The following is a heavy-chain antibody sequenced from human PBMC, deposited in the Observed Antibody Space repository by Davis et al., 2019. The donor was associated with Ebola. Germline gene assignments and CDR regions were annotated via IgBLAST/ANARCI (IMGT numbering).Heavy chain of an antibody. D-gene: IGHD4-11*01. CDR3: AKDATVTYNWFDP. CDR2: ISGDSLYT. Sequence: GESLKISCAASGFTFTDYYMGWIRQAPGKGLEWVSYISGDSLYTNYADSVKGRFTISRDNSKNTLYLQMNSLRAEDTAVYYCAKDATVTYNWFDPWGQGTLVTVSS. CDR1: GFTFTDYY. J-gene: IGHJ5*02. V-gene: IGHV3-11*06.